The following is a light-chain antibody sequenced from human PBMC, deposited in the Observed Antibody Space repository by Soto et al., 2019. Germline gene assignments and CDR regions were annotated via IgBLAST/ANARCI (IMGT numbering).Light chain of an antibody. CDR1: SSDVGGYNF. Sequence: QSALTQPASVSGSPGQSITISCTGTSSDVGGYNFVSWYQQHPDNAPKLMIYDVTNRPSGVSNRFSGSKSGNTASLTISGLQAEDEADYYCSSYTIISTYVFGTGTKLTVL. CDR2: DVT. V-gene: IGLV2-14*01. J-gene: IGLJ1*01. CDR3: SSYTIISTYV.